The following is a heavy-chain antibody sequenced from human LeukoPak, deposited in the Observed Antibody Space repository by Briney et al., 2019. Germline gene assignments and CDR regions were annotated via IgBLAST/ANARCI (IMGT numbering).Heavy chain of an antibody. CDR2: INSDGSST. CDR3: ARLMGVVAATFDY. D-gene: IGHD2-15*01. J-gene: IGHJ4*02. CDR1: GFTFSSYW. V-gene: IGHV3-74*01. Sequence: PGGSLRLSCAASGFTFSSYWMHWVRQAPGKGLVWVSRINSDGSSTSYADSVKGRFTISRDNAKNTLYLQMNSLRAEDTAVYYCARLMGVVAATFDYWGQGTLVTVSS.